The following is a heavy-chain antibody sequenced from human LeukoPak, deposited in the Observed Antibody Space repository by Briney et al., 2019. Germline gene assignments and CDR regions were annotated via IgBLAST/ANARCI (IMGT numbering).Heavy chain of an antibody. CDR3: AREPYCGGDCYSVNYFDY. D-gene: IGHD2-21*02. CDR1: GFTFSDYY. CDR2: ISSSGSTI. J-gene: IGHJ4*02. Sequence: PGGSLRLSCAASGFTFSDYYMSWIRQAPGKGLEWVSYISSSGSTIYYADSVKGRFTISRDNSKNTLYLQMNSLRAEDTAVYYCAREPYCGGDCYSVNYFDYWGQGTLVTVSS. V-gene: IGHV3-11*04.